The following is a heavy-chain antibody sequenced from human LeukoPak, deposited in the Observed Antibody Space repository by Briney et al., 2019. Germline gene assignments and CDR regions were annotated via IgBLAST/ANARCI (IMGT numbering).Heavy chain of an antibody. CDR1: GYTFDTYG. Sequence: GASVKVSCKASGYTFDTYGISWVRQAPGQGLEWMGWTSGYNGHTKYAQKFHDRVTLTTDTSTSTAYMEMRSLRSDDTAVYYCARIQSAGTSDAFDTWGQGTMLTVS. CDR2: TSGYNGHT. D-gene: IGHD3-10*01. CDR3: ARIQSAGTSDAFDT. J-gene: IGHJ3*02. V-gene: IGHV1-18*01.